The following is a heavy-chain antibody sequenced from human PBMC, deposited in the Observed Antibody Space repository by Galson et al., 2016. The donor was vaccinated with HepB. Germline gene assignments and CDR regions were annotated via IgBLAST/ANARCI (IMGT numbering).Heavy chain of an antibody. V-gene: IGHV1-18*01. CDR3: ARSNIVSVPRAPISYYDY. J-gene: IGHJ4*02. Sequence: SVKVSCKASGYTLNNYAINWVRQAPGQGLEWMGWVSAYIGNTNYAQNLQNRVTMTTDTSTNTAYMELKSLRSDDTAVYYCARSNIVSVPRAPISYYDYWGPGTLVTVSS. D-gene: IGHD2-2*01. CDR2: VSAYIGNT. CDR1: GYTLNNYA.